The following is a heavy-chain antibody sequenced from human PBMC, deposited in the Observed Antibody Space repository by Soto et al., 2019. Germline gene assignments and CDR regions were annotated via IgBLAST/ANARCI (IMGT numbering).Heavy chain of an antibody. D-gene: IGHD2-15*01. V-gene: IGHV4-30-4*01. Sequence: QVQLQESGPGLVKPSQTLSLTCTVSGGSISSGDSYWSWIRQPPGKGLEWIGYIYYSGSTYYSPSLKSRVTISVDTSKNQFSLKLSPVTAADTAVYYCARYCSGGSCYPFDYWGQGTLVTVSS. CDR3: ARYCSGGSCYPFDY. CDR1: GGSISSGDSY. CDR2: IYYSGST. J-gene: IGHJ4*02.